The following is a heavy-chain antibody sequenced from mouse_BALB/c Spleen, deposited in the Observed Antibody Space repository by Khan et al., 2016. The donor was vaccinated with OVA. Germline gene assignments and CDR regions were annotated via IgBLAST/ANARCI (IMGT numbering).Heavy chain of an antibody. CDR2: ISYSGST. Sequence: EVQLQESGPGLVKPSQSLSLTCTVTGYSITSNYAWNWIRQFPGNKLEWMGYISYSGSTTYNPSLKSRISITRDTSKNRFFLQLKSVTTEDTATYYCARGNYYGYYFDYWGQGTSLTVSS. CDR3: ARGNYYGYYFDY. CDR1: GYSITSNYA. V-gene: IGHV3-2*02. D-gene: IGHD1-1*01. J-gene: IGHJ2*02.